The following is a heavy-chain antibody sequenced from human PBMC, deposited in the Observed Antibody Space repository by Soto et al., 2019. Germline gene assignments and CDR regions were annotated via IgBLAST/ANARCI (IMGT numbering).Heavy chain of an antibody. CDR3: AKGPRKRITIFGVAHYGMDV. V-gene: IGHV3-30*18. D-gene: IGHD3-3*01. CDR2: ISYDGSNK. CDR1: GFTFSSYG. J-gene: IGHJ6*02. Sequence: QVQLVESGGGVVQPGRSLRLSCAASGFTFSSYGIHGVRQAPGKGLEWVAVISYDGSNKYYADSVKGRFTISRDNSKNTLYLQMNSLRAEDTAVYYCAKGPRKRITIFGVAHYGMDVWGQGTTVTVSS.